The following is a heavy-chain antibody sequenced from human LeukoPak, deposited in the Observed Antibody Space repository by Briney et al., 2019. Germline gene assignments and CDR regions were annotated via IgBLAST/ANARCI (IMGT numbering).Heavy chain of an antibody. V-gene: IGHV4-59*01. CDR2: IYYSGST. J-gene: IGHJ3*02. CDR1: GGSISSYY. Sequence: PSETLSLTCAVSGGSISSYYWSWIRQPPGKGLEWIGFIYYSGSTNYNPSLESRVTISVDTSKKQFSLKLRSVTAADTAVYYCARPQRGYDASDGFDIWGQGTLVTVSS. CDR3: ARPQRGYDASDGFDI. D-gene: IGHD3-3*01.